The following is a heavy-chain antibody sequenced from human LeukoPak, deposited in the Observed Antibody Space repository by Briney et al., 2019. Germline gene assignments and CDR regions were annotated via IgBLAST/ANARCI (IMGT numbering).Heavy chain of an antibody. V-gene: IGHV4-59*01. CDR1: GGSISSYY. D-gene: IGHD4-23*01. CDR3: ARGPEFATRGNSEDNKYYFDY. Sequence: SETLSLTCTVSGGSISSYYWSWIRQPPGKGLEWIGYIYYSGSTNYNPSLKSRVTISVDTSKNQFSPKLSSVTAADTAVYYCARGPEFATRGNSEDNKYYFDYWGQGTLVTVSS. J-gene: IGHJ4*02. CDR2: IYYSGST.